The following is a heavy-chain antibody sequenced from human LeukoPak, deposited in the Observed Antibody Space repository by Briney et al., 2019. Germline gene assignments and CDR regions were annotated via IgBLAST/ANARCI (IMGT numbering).Heavy chain of an antibody. Sequence: GGSLRLSCAASGFTFSSYAMHWVRQAPGKGLEWVAVISYDGSNKYYADSVKGRFTISRDNSKNTLYLQMNSLRAEDTAVYYCTSGYDGFDYWGQGTLVTVSS. J-gene: IGHJ4*02. CDR3: TSGYDGFDY. CDR1: GFTFSSYA. D-gene: IGHD5-12*01. CDR2: ISYDGSNK. V-gene: IGHV3-30*04.